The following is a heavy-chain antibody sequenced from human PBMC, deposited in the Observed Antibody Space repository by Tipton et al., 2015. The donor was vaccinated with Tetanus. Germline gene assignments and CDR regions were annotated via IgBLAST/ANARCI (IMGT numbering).Heavy chain of an antibody. V-gene: IGHV4-4*01. J-gene: IGHJ6*02. Sequence: QLVQSGGGLIQPGGSLRLSCVASGFIVSSHYMSWVRQAPGKGLEWIGEIYYSGTTNYNPSLKSRVTISTDKSKNQVSLRLNSVTAADTAVYFCARTPDYYYGMDVWGQGTTVTVSS. CDR2: IYYSGTT. CDR3: ARTPDYYYGMDV. CDR1: GFIVSSHY.